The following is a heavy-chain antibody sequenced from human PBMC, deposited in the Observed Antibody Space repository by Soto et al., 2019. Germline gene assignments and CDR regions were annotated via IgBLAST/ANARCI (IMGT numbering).Heavy chain of an antibody. Sequence: PGGSLRLSCAASGFTFSGSAMHWVRQASGKGLEWVGRIRSKANSYATAYAASVKGRFTISRDDSKNTAYLQMNSLKTEDTAVYYCTRHDDKEVVVTATGGYWGQGTLVTVSS. J-gene: IGHJ4*02. D-gene: IGHD2-21*02. CDR1: GFTFSGSA. CDR2: IRSKANSYAT. CDR3: TRHDDKEVVVTATGGY. V-gene: IGHV3-73*01.